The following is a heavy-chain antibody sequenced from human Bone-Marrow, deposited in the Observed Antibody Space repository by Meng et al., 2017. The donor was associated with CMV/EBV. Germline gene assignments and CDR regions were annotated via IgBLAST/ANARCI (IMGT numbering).Heavy chain of an antibody. V-gene: IGHV3-7*01. CDR3: ARDSPVRSSSGDYYYGMDV. Sequence: GGSLRLSCAASGFTLSSYWMSWVRQAPGKGLEWVANIKQDGSEKYYVDSVKGRFTISRDNAKNSLYLQMNSLRAEDTAVYYCARDSPVRSSSGDYYYGMDVWGQGTTVTVSS. J-gene: IGHJ6*02. CDR1: GFTLSSYW. D-gene: IGHD6-13*01. CDR2: IKQDGSEK.